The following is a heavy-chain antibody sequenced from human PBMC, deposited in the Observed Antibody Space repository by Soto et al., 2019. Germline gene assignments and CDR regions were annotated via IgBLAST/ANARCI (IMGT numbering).Heavy chain of an antibody. CDR3: ARYPRFGVVPAHYYYGMDV. V-gene: IGHV4-39*01. CDR2: IYYSGST. Sequence: SETLSLTCTVSGGSISSSSYYWGWIRQPPGKRLEWIGSIYYSGSTYYNPSLKSRVTISVDTSKNQFSLKLSSVTAADTAVYYCARYPRFGVVPAHYYYGMDVWGQGTTVTVSS. CDR1: GGSISSSSYY. D-gene: IGHD3-3*01. J-gene: IGHJ6*02.